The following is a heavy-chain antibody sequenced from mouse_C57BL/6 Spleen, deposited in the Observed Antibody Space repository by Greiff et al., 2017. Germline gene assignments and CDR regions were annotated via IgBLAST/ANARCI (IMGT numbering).Heavy chain of an antibody. CDR2: ISSGSSTI. CDR1: GFTFSDYG. Sequence: VQLKESGGGLVKPGGSLKLSCAASGFTFSDYGMHWVRQAPEKGLEWVAYISSGSSTIYYADTVKGRFTISRDNAKNTLFLQMTSLRSEDTAMYYCARSGSSPFDYWGQGTTLTVSS. CDR3: ARSGSSPFDY. J-gene: IGHJ2*01. V-gene: IGHV5-17*01. D-gene: IGHD1-1*01.